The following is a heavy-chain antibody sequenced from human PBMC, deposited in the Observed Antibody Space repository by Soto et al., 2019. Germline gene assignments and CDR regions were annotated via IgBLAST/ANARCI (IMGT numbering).Heavy chain of an antibody. CDR1: GFTFSSYA. Sequence: GGSLRLSCAASGFTFSSYAMSWVRQAPGKGLEWVSAISGSGGSTYYADSVKGRFTISRDNSKNTLYLQMNSLRAEDTAVYYCAKDLMPLGWELLRFSRYYFDYWGQGTLVTVSS. CDR3: AKDLMPLGWELLRFSRYYFDY. V-gene: IGHV3-23*01. CDR2: ISGSGGST. D-gene: IGHD1-26*01. J-gene: IGHJ4*02.